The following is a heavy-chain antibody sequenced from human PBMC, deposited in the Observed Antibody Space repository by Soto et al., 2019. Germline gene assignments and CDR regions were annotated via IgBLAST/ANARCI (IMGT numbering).Heavy chain of an antibody. Sequence: QLQLQESGPGLVKPSETLSLTCIVSGGSINRNNYYWGWIRQPPGKGPEWIGSIYYSGTAFYNPSLRSRVTISVDTSKNQFSLKLSSVTAADTAVYYCATETPPPLEELQIPIFDYWGQGTLVTVSS. CDR1: GGSINRNNYY. CDR3: ATETPPPLEELQIPIFDY. CDR2: IYYSGTA. J-gene: IGHJ4*02. D-gene: IGHD3-10*01. V-gene: IGHV4-39*01.